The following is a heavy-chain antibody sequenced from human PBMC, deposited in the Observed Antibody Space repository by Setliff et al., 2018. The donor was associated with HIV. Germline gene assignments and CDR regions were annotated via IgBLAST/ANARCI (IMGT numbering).Heavy chain of an antibody. Sequence: SETLSLTCTVSGGSIRTGNYYWNWIRQPAGKGLEWIGHIHTTGRITYNPSLRSRVTISLDTSKNQVSLGLASVTAADTAVYYCARDGGGSGWSLGEFDFWGQGTLVTVS. CDR2: IHTTGRI. CDR3: ARDGGGSGWSLGEFDF. V-gene: IGHV4-61*09. J-gene: IGHJ4*02. CDR1: GGSIRTGNYY. D-gene: IGHD6-19*01.